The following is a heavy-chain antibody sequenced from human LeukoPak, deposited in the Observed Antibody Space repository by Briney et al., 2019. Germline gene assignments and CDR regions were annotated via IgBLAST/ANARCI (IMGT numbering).Heavy chain of an antibody. Sequence: SGGSLRLSCAASGFTFNSFWMSWVRQAPGKGLEWVANIKQDGSDKYYVDSVKGRFTISRDNAKNSLFLQMNSLRAEDTAVYYCARVRCSSNSCFPDYWGQGTLVTVPS. CDR2: IKQDGSDK. CDR1: GFTFNSFW. J-gene: IGHJ4*02. V-gene: IGHV3-7*01. CDR3: ARVRCSSNSCFPDY. D-gene: IGHD2-2*01.